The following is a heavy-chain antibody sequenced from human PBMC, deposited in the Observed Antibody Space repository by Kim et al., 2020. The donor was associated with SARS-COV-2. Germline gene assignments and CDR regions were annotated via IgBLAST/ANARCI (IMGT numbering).Heavy chain of an antibody. J-gene: IGHJ6*02. V-gene: IGHV1-46*03. CDR3: ARDYYYGMDV. CDR2: GST. Sequence: GSTSYEQKFQGRVTMTRDTSTSTVYRELGSLRSEDTAVYYCARDYYYGMDVWGQGTTVTVSS.